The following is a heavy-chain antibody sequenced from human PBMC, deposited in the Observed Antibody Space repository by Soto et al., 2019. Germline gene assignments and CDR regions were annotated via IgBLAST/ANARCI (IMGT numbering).Heavy chain of an antibody. Sequence: ASVKVSCKASGNTVPNYAIHWVRQAPGQGLEWMGIINPSGGSTSYAQKFQGRVTMTRDTSTSTVYMELSSLRSEDTAVYYCARGPYYYDSSGYYLDYWGQGTLVTVSS. J-gene: IGHJ4*02. CDR2: INPSGGST. V-gene: IGHV1-46*01. CDR1: GNTVPNYA. D-gene: IGHD3-22*01. CDR3: ARGPYYYDSSGYYLDY.